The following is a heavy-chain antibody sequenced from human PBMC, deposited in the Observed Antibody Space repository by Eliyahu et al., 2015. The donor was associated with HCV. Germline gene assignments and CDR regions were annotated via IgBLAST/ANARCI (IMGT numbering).Heavy chain of an antibody. CDR3: AREPGYSGVQGAFDI. V-gene: IGHV3-21*01. CDR2: ISSSSSYI. Sequence: EVQLVESGGGLVKPGGSLRLSCAASGFTFXSYSMNXVRQAPGKGLEWVSSISSSSSYIYYADSVKGRFTISRDNAKNSLYLQMNSLRAEDTAVYYCAREPGYSGVQGAFDIWGQGTMVTVSS. CDR1: GFTFXSYS. J-gene: IGHJ3*02. D-gene: IGHD5-12*01.